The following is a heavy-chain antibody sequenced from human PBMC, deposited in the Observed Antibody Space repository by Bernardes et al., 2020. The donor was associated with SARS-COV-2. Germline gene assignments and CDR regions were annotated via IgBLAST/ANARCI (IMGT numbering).Heavy chain of an antibody. CDR1: GFTFSGNA. Sequence: GSLRLSCAASGFTFSGNAMSWVRQAPGKGLEWVSIIYRDGSGSKTYYAESVRGRFTISRDNSKNTVDLQMHSLRVEDMGVYYCARDIGYCGGGSCLWGQGTLVTVSS. V-gene: IGHV3-23*03. J-gene: IGHJ4*02. D-gene: IGHD2-15*01. CDR2: IYRDGSGSKT. CDR3: ARDIGYCGGGSCL.